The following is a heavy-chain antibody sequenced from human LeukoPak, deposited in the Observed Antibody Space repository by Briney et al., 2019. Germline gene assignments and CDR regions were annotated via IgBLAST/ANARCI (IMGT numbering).Heavy chain of an antibody. D-gene: IGHD1-26*01. J-gene: IGHJ4*02. V-gene: IGHV3-48*01. CDR2: ISSSSSTI. CDR1: GFTFSSYS. CDR3: ARDQGGGTSY. Sequence: RGSLRLSCAASGFTFSSYSMNWVRQAPGKGMEWVSYISSSSSTIYYADSVKSRFTISRDNAKNSLYLQMNSLRAEDTAVYYCARDQGGGTSYWGQGTLVTVSS.